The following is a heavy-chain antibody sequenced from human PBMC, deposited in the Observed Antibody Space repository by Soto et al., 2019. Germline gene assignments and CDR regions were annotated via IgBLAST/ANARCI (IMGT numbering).Heavy chain of an antibody. CDR2: INPKNGAT. Sequence: ASARVSCKASGYSFTGYSMHWVRQATGQGLERMGRINPKNGATNYARKFQGWGTMLRDTSISTVHMELRNLKSDDTAVYSCAFRDGGGGYWRRGTLVSVAS. J-gene: IGHJ4*02. CDR3: AFRDGGGGY. V-gene: IGHV1-2*04. CDR1: GYSFTGYS.